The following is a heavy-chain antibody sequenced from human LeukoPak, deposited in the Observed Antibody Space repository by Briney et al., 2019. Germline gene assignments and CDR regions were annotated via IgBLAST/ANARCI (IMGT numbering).Heavy chain of an antibody. CDR1: GGSISSSTYY. CDR3: ASPSISSSTYDH. J-gene: IGHJ4*02. V-gene: IGHV4-39*01. D-gene: IGHD6-6*01. CDR2: INYSGST. Sequence: PSETLSLTCTVSGGSISSSTYYWGWIRQPPGKGLEWIGSINYSGSTYYNSSLKSRVTISVDTSKNQFSLKLSSVTAADTAVYYRASPSISSSTYDHWGQGTLVTVSS.